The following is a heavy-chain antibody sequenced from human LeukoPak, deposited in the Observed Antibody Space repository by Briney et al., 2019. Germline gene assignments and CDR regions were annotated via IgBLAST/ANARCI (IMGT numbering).Heavy chain of an antibody. J-gene: IGHJ6*02. D-gene: IGHD3-9*01. CDR1: GFTFSSYS. V-gene: IGHV3-21*01. CDR2: ISSSSSYI. CDR3: ARDAGYFDWFWYGMDV. Sequence: PGGSLRLSCAASGFTFSSYSMNWVRQAPGKGLEWVSSISSSSSYIYYADSVKGRFTISRDNAKNSLYLQMNSLRAEDTAVYYCARDAGYFDWFWYGMDVWGQGTTVTVSS.